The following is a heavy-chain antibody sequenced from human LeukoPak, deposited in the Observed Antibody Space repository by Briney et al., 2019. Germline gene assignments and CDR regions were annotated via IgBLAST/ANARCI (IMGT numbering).Heavy chain of an antibody. CDR3: ARRGILTGYYIS. CDR1: GGSISSYY. D-gene: IGHD3-9*01. Sequence: SETLSLTCTVSGGSISSYYWSWIRQPPGKGLEWIGYIYYSRSANYNPSLKSRVTISVDTPKNQLSLKLRSVTAADTAVYYCARRGILTGYYISWGQGTLVTVSS. CDR2: IYYSRSA. J-gene: IGHJ5*02. V-gene: IGHV4-59*08.